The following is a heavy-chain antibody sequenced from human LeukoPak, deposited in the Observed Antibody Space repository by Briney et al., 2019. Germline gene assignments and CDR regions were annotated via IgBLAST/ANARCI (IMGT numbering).Heavy chain of an antibody. V-gene: IGHV5-51*01. CDR1: GYTFTNYW. CDR2: TYPGDSET. J-gene: IGHJ4*02. CDR3: AKIGGDDSSGWFESYFDY. Sequence: GESLKISCKGSGYTFTNYWIAWVRQMPGKGLEWMGITYPGDSETTYSPSFQGQGTISADNSITAAYLQWGSLKASDSGMYYCAKIGGDDSSGWFESYFDYWGQGTLVTVSS. D-gene: IGHD3-22*01.